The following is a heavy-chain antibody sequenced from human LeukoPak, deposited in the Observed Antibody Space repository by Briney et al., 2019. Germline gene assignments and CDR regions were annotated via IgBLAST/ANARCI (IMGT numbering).Heavy chain of an antibody. CDR2: ISGSGGST. D-gene: IGHD3-3*01. CDR3: AKDQGLGSIFGPLHFDY. Sequence: PGGSLRLSCAASGFTFSSYAMSWVRQAPGKGLEWVSAISGSGGSTYYADSVKGRFTISRDNSKNTLYLQMNSLRAEDTAVYYCAKDQGLGSIFGPLHFDYWGQGTLVTVSS. J-gene: IGHJ4*02. V-gene: IGHV3-23*01. CDR1: GFTFSSYA.